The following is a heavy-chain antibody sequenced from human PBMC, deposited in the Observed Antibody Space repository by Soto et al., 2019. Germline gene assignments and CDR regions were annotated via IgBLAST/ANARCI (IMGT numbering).Heavy chain of an antibody. CDR3: AKGRGTAYNYYFDF. CDR1: GFTFSNYA. J-gene: IGHJ4*02. D-gene: IGHD2-8*02. CDR2: LSSSGART. V-gene: IGHV3-23*01. Sequence: GSLRLSCAASGFTFSNYAMNWVRQAPGMGLEWVSALSSSGARTNYADSVQGRFTVSRDNSKNTLYLQMNSLRDEDTAVYYCAKGRGTAYNYYFDFWGLGTLVTVST.